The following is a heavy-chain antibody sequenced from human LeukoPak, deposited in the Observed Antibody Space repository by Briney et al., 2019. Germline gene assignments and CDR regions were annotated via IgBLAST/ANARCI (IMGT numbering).Heavy chain of an antibody. CDR3: ARDMLSNGLFDY. V-gene: IGHV1-18*01. J-gene: IGHJ4*02. CDR2: ISAYNGNT. Sequence: ASVKVSCKASGYTFTTYGIIWVRQAPGQRLEGMGWISAYNGNTNYAQKRQGRVTMTTDTSTSTAYMELRSLRSDDTAVYYCARDMLSNGLFDYWGQGTLVTVSS. D-gene: IGHD3-10*02. CDR1: GYTFTTYG.